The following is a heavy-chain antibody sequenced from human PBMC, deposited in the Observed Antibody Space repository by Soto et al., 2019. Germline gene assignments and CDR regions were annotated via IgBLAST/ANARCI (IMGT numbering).Heavy chain of an antibody. CDR3: AREVVFLDP. CDR1: GGTLTTYA. CDR2: IIPMFGTL. Sequence: GASVKVSCKVSGGTLTTYAITWLRQAPGQGLEWMGRIIPMFGTLNYAQKFQGRITITADESTNTTYMELSSVKSEDTAMYYCAREVVFLDPWGQGTPVTVSS. J-gene: IGHJ5*02. V-gene: IGHV1-69*13.